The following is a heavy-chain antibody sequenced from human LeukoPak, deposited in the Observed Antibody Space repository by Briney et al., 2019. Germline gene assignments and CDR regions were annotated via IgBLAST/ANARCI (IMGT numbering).Heavy chain of an antibody. Sequence: GGSLRLSCAASGFTFSSYWMHWVRQAPGKGRVWVSRIKSDGSTNYADSVKGRFTISRDNARNTVSLQMNSLRAEDTGVYYCARAPSEIGGYYPEYFRHWGQGTLVTVSS. D-gene: IGHD3-22*01. CDR1: GFTFSSYW. V-gene: IGHV3-74*01. CDR2: IKSDGST. CDR3: ARAPSEIGGYYPEYFRH. J-gene: IGHJ1*01.